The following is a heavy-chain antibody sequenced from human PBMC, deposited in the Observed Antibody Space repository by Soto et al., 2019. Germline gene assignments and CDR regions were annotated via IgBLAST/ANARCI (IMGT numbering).Heavy chain of an antibody. D-gene: IGHD6-19*01. Sequence: SETLSLTCTVSGGSISSYYWSWIRQPPGKGLERIGYIYYSGSTNYNPSLKSRVTISVDTQMNQFSLQLSSVTVADTAVYYCARDLGSVAGSDYWGQGTLVT. CDR1: GGSISSYY. V-gene: IGHV4-59*12. CDR3: ARDLGSVAGSDY. J-gene: IGHJ4*02. CDR2: IYYSGST.